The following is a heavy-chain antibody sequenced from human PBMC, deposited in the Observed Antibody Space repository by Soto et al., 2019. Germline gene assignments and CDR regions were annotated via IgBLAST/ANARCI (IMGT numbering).Heavy chain of an antibody. CDR3: ARHGPIAAAGTVFDY. D-gene: IGHD6-13*01. CDR1: GGSISSGDYY. CDR2: IYYSGST. V-gene: IGHV4-30-4*01. Sequence: NPSETLSLTCTVSGGSISSGDYYWSWIRQPPGKGLEWIGYIYYSGSTYYNPSLKSRVTISVDTSKNQFSLKLSSVTAADTAVYYCARHGPIAAAGTVFDYWGQGTLVTVSS. J-gene: IGHJ4*02.